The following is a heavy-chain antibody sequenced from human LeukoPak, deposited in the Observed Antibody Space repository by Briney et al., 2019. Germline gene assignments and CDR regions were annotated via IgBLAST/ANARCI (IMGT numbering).Heavy chain of an antibody. D-gene: IGHD2-8*01. CDR2: ISDTGATT. J-gene: IGHJ4*02. CDR3: AKDTSIGRYCTNGVCSPFDY. CDR1: GFTSSSYA. V-gene: IGHV3-23*01. Sequence: GGSLRLSCAGSGFTSSSYAMSWVRQAPGEGLEWVSAISDTGATTYDADSVKGRFTISRDNSRSTLYLQMNSLRAEDTALYYCAKDTSIGRYCTNGVCSPFDYWGQGTLVTVSS.